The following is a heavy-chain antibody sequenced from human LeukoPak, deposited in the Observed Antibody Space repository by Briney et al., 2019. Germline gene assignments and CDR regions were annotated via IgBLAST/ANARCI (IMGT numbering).Heavy chain of an antibody. Sequence: SETLPLTCTVSGGSIGSSNYYWGWIRQSPGMGLEWIVTLLKSGTTYFNPTLQSRVTISVDTSKNQFSLKLTSVTAADTAVYYRARLRGGVQLWADWGQGTLVTVSS. V-gene: IGHV4-39*01. D-gene: IGHD5-18*01. CDR2: LLKSGTT. CDR3: ARLRGGVQLWAD. CDR1: GGSIGSSNYY. J-gene: IGHJ4*02.